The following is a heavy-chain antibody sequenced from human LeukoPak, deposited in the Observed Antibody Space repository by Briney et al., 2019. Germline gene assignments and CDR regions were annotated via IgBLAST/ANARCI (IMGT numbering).Heavy chain of an antibody. D-gene: IGHD3-10*01. CDR2: IYYSGST. CDR1: GGSISSSSYY. V-gene: IGHV4-39*07. CDR3: ARDRYGSGGVDY. Sequence: PSETLSLTCTVSGGSISSSSYYWVWIRQPPGKGLEWIGSIYYSGSTYYSPSLKSRVTIAVDTSKNQFSLKLSSVTAADTAVYYCARDRYGSGGVDYWGQGTLVTVSS. J-gene: IGHJ4*02.